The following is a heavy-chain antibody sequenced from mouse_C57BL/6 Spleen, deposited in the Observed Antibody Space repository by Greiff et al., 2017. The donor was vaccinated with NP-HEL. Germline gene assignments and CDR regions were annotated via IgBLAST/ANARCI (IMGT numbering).Heavy chain of an antibody. CDR3: ARGLGGSYAMDY. D-gene: IGHD3-3*01. CDR1: GYTFTSYW. J-gene: IGHJ4*01. V-gene: IGHV1-64*01. Sequence: VQLQQPGAELVKPGASVKLSCKASGYTFTSYWMHWVKQRPGQGLEWIGMIHPNSGSTNYNEKFKSKATLTVDKSSSTAYMQLSSLTSEDSAVYYCARGLGGSYAMDYWGQGTSVTVSS. CDR2: IHPNSGST.